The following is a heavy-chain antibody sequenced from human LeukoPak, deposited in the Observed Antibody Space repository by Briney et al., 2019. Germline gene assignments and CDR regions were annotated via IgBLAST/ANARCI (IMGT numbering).Heavy chain of an antibody. CDR3: ARSWGLTITSCHDY. V-gene: IGHV3-9*01. CDR2: ISWNSGSI. J-gene: IGHJ4*02. D-gene: IGHD2-2*01. Sequence: GGSLRLSCAASGFTFDDYAMHWVRQAPGKGLEWVSGISWNSGSIGYADSVKGRFTISRDNAKNSLYLQMNSLRAEDTAVYYCARSWGLTITSCHDYWGQGTLVTVSS. CDR1: GFTFDDYA.